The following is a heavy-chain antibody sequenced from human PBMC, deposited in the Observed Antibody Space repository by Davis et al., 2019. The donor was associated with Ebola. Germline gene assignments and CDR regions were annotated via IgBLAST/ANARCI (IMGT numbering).Heavy chain of an antibody. CDR1: GYTFTSYA. Sequence: ASVKVSCKASGYTFTSYAMHWVRQAPGQRLEWMGWINAGDGNTKYSQKFQGRVTITRDTSASTAYMELSSLRSEDTAVYYCARSKYYDFWSGYPPFDYWGQGTLVTVSS. D-gene: IGHD3-3*01. V-gene: IGHV1-3*01. J-gene: IGHJ4*02. CDR2: INAGDGNT. CDR3: ARSKYYDFWSGYPPFDY.